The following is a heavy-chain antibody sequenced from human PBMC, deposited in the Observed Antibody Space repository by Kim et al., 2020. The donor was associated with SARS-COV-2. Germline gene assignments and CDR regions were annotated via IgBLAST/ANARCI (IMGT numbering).Heavy chain of an antibody. Sequence: GGSLRLSCTASGFTVTTNYMHWVRRAPGKGLDWVSDISNDGSTHYSDTVEKGLSITTDNTNNAAYHQQNSLRGEETAVYYCAGEASYSGSSYGAFY. CDR3: AGEASYSGSSYGAFY. CDR2: ISNDGST. V-gene: IGHV3-66*02. D-gene: IGHD1-26*01. CDR1: GFTVTTNY. J-gene: IGHJ3*02.